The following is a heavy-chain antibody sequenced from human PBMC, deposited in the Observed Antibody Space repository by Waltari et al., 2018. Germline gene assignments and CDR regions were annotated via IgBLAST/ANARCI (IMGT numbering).Heavy chain of an antibody. Sequence: QVQLQESGPGLVKPSQTLSLTCTVSGGYISSGSYYWSWIRPPAGKGLEWLERIDTRGSTNYHPSLTSRVTISVDTSKNQFSLKLSSVTAADTAVYYCARDRSRLRPNWFDPWGQGTLVTVSS. CDR1: GGYISSGSYY. CDR2: IDTRGST. J-gene: IGHJ5*02. V-gene: IGHV4-61*02. D-gene: IGHD2-15*01. CDR3: ARDRSRLRPNWFDP.